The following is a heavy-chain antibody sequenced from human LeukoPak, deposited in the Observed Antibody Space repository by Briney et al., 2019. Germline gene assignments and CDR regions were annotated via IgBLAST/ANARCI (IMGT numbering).Heavy chain of an antibody. Sequence: GGSLRLSCAASGFTFSSSAMHWVRQGPGKGLEWVAYIAHHGNNKYYADSVKGRFTISRDNSKRTLYLQMNSLRAGDTAVYYCAKDGSWSCTDWGQGALVTVSS. J-gene: IGHJ4*02. CDR3: AKDGSWSCTD. CDR1: GFTFSSSA. D-gene: IGHD2-8*02. CDR2: IAHHGNNK. V-gene: IGHV3-30*02.